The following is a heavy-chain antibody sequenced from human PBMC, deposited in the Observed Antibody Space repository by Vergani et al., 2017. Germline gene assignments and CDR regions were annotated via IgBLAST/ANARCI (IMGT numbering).Heavy chain of an antibody. CDR1: GFTFSCYG. Sequence: QVQLVESGGGVVQPGGSLRLSCAASGFTFSCYGMHWVRQAPGKGLEWVAFIRYDGSNKYYADSVKGRFTISRDNSKNTLYLQMNSLRAEDTAVYYCAKDSIFDSATLYYYYGMDVWGQGTTVTVSS. CDR3: AKDSIFDSATLYYYYGMDV. J-gene: IGHJ6*02. D-gene: IGHD3-3*01. V-gene: IGHV3-30*02. CDR2: IRYDGSNK.